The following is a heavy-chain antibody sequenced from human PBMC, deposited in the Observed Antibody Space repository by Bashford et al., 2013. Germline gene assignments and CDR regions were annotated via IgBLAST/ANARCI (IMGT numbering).Heavy chain of an antibody. V-gene: IGHV2-5*02. CDR1: GFSVSTDGVG. CDR3: AHGLRREHCGGGNCYYFDH. D-gene: IGHD2-15*01. CDR2: IFWDGDK. J-gene: IGHJ4*02. Sequence: SGPTLVKPTQTLTLTCTFSGFSVSTDGVGVGWLRQPPGKALEWLAIIFWDGDKRYSPFLKSRLTITKDTSKNQVVLEMTNMDPVDTATFYCAHGLRREHCGGGNCYYFDHWGQGTLVTVSS.